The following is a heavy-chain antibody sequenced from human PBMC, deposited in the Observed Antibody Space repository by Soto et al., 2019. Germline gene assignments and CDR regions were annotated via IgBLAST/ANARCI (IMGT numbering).Heavy chain of an antibody. V-gene: IGHV4-34*01. J-gene: IGHJ4*02. CDR3: ALGLWLVNIYWGGSYYFES. Sequence: QVQLQQWGAGLLKPSETLSLTCGVYGGSFTGYSWTWLRQSPRQGLVWVGQINHSGSAIYTPSLTSLVTVFLPPAYLPVSLEPSLVTAAASAAHYCALGLWLVNIYWGGSYYFESWGQGTLVTVSS. D-gene: IGHD6-19*01. CDR2: INHSGSA. CDR1: GGSFTGYS.